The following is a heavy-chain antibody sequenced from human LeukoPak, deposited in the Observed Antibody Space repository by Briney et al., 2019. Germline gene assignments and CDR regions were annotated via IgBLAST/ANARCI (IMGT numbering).Heavy chain of an antibody. CDR2: IKQDGSEK. CDR3: ARGSPYFYGTDLDY. Sequence: GGSLRLSCAASGFTYSIYWMTWLRQAPGKGLEGVANIKQDGSEKNYVDSVKGRFTISRDNAKNSLYLQMNSLRAEDTAVYYCARGSPYFYGTDLDYWGQGTLVTVSS. D-gene: IGHD3-10*01. V-gene: IGHV3-7*01. CDR1: GFTYSIYW. J-gene: IGHJ4*02.